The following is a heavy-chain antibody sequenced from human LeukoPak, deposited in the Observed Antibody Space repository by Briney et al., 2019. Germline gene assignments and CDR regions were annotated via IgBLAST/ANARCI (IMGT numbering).Heavy chain of an antibody. J-gene: IGHJ4*02. CDR3: ASGPRPLNY. CDR2: IYYSGST. CDR1: GGSISSSSYY. V-gene: IGHV4-39*07. Sequence: PSETLSLTCTVSGGSISSSSYYWGWIRQPPGKGLGWIGSIYYSGSTYYNPSLKSRVTISVDTSKNQFSLKLSSVTAADTAVYYCASGPRPLNYWGQGTLVTVSS. D-gene: IGHD3-9*01.